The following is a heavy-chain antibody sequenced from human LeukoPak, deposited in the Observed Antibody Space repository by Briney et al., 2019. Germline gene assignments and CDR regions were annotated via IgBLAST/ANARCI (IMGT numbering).Heavy chain of an antibody. CDR1: GFTFSSYG. Sequence: GGSLRLSCAASGFTFSSYGMHWVRQAPGKGLEWVAVISYDGSNKYYADSVKGRFTISRDNSKNTLYLQMNSLRAEDTAVYYCAKGGPSGSSTLNWFDPWGQGTLVTVSS. CDR3: AKGGPSGSSTLNWFDP. CDR2: ISYDGSNK. D-gene: IGHD2-2*01. J-gene: IGHJ5*02. V-gene: IGHV3-30*18.